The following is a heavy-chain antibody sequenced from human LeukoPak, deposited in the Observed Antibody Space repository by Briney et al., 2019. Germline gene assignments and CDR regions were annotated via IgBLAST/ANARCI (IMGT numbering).Heavy chain of an antibody. CDR1: GFSLNTSGMC. CDR2: IDWDDAK. J-gene: IGHJ4*02. CDR3: ARLYSSSSGLFDS. Sequence: SGLALVKPTQTLTLTCTFSGFSLNTSGMCVVWIRQPPGKALEWLARIDWDDAKYYSTSLKTRLTISKDTSKNQVVLTMTNMDPVDTATYYCARLYSSSSGLFDSWGQGTLVTVSS. D-gene: IGHD6-6*01. V-gene: IGHV2-70*11.